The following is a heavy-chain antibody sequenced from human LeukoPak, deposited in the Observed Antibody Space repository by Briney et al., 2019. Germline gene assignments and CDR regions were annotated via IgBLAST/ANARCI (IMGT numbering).Heavy chain of an antibody. D-gene: IGHD5-12*01. J-gene: IGHJ4*02. Sequence: PSETLSLTCAVYGGPFSGYYLSWIRQPPGKGLEWIGEINHSGSTNYNPSLKSRVTISVDTSKNQFSLKLSSVTAADTAVYYCALSPGYSGYAYYFDYWGQGTLVTVSS. CDR1: GGPFSGYY. CDR3: ALSPGYSGYAYYFDY. CDR2: INHSGST. V-gene: IGHV4-34*01.